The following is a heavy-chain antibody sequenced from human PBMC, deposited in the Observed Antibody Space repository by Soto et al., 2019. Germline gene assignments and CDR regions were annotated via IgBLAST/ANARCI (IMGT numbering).Heavy chain of an antibody. J-gene: IGHJ6*02. Sequence: GESLKISCKGSGYSFTSYWISWVRQMPGKGLEWMGRIDPSDSYTNYSPSFQGHVTISADKSISTAYLQWSSLKASDTAMYYCARHRTVGATTLYYYGMDVWGQGTTVTVSS. CDR3: ARHRTVGATTLYYYGMDV. V-gene: IGHV5-10-1*01. D-gene: IGHD1-26*01. CDR1: GYSFTSYW. CDR2: IDPSDSYT.